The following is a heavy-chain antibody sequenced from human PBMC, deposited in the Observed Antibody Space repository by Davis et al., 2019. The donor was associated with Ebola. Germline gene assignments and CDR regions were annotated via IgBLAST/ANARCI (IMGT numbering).Heavy chain of an antibody. D-gene: IGHD4-23*01. V-gene: IGHV1-3*01. CDR3: ARMTTVDPDY. Sequence: AASVKVSCKASGYTFTSYAMHWVRQAPGQGLEWMGWISAYNGNTNYAQKLQGRVTMTTDTSASTAYMELSSLRSEDTAVYYCARMTTVDPDYWGQGTLVTVSS. CDR2: ISAYNGNT. J-gene: IGHJ4*02. CDR1: GYTFTSYA.